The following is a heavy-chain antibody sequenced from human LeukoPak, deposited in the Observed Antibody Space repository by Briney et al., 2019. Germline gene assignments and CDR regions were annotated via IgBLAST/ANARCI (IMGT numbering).Heavy chain of an antibody. J-gene: IGHJ4*02. CDR2: NNPDSGAT. CDR3: ARGGTYFDIVTGSFLFDY. D-gene: IGHD3-9*01. V-gene: IGHV1-2*04. Sequence: ASVKVSCKASGYTFTGYYMHWVRQAPGLGPEWMGWNNPDSGATNYAQKFQGWVTMTRDTSINTAYMDLSSLKSDDTAVYYCARGGTYFDIVTGSFLFDYWGQGTLVTVSS. CDR1: GYTFTGYY.